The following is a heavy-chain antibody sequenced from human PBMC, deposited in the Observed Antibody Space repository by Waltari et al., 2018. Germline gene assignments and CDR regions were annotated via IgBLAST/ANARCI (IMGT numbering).Heavy chain of an antibody. CDR3: AKDTVIIWNRVDQGGHFDL. Sequence: EVQLVESGGTLIKRGGSLRLSCAASGFTFSSYAMNWVRRAPGRGLEWVSASRGGCGSAYYADSVRGRFTTSRDNSKDILYLQMNSLRVEDTAVYHCAKDTVIIWNRVDQGGHFDLWGRGTLVTVSS. D-gene: IGHD3-22*01. CDR2: SRGGCGSA. V-gene: IGHV3-23*04. J-gene: IGHJ2*01. CDR1: GFTFSSYA.